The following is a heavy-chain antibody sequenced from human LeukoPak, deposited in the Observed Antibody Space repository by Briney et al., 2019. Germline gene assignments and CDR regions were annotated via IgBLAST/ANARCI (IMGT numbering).Heavy chain of an antibody. V-gene: IGHV3-23*01. D-gene: IGHD7-27*01. CDR2: VSPPGGGT. CDR1: GFTFSNHG. J-gene: IGHJ4*02. CDR3: ARDLAWGAFDY. Sequence: GGTLRLSCAASGFTFSNHGMNWVRQAPGKGLEWLSGVSPPGGGTYYADSVKGRFTISRDDSKNTLSLQMNSLRDEDTAVYYCARDLAWGAFDYWGQGTLVTVSS.